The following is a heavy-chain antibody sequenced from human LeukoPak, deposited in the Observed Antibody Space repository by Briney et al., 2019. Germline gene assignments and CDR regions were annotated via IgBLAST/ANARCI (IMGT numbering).Heavy chain of an antibody. V-gene: IGHV3-23*01. CDR1: GLTFDDYA. CDR3: AKDVGKWESLHFFDY. Sequence: HPGGSLRLSCAASGLTFDDYAMYWVRQAPGKGLEWVSGISGSGASTYYADSVKGRFTISRDDSRNTLYLQMNSLRGDDTAVYYCAKDVGKWESLHFFDYWGQGTLVTVSS. CDR2: ISGSGAST. D-gene: IGHD1-26*01. J-gene: IGHJ4*02.